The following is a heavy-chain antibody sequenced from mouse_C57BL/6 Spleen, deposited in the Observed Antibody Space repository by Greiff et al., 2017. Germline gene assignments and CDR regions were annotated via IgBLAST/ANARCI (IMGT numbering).Heavy chain of an antibody. Sequence: EVMLVESGGGLVKPGGSLKLSCAASGFTFSSYTMSWVRQTPEKRLEWVATISGGGGNTYYPDRVKGRFTISRDNAKNTLYLQMSSLRSEDSALYYWARHYDGYWFAYWGQGTLVTVSA. V-gene: IGHV5-9*01. CDR3: ARHYDGYWFAY. D-gene: IGHD2-3*01. CDR2: ISGGGGNT. CDR1: GFTFSSYT. J-gene: IGHJ3*01.